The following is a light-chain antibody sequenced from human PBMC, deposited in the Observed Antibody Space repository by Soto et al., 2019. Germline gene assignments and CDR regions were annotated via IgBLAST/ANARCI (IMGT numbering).Light chain of an antibody. CDR3: QQRSGWLT. CDR2: DAS. Sequence: EIVLTQSPATLSLSRGERATLSCRTSQSLNYYLAWYQQKPGQAPRLLSYDASNRATGIPARFSGSGSGTDFTLTISSLEPEDSAVYYCQQRSGWLTFGGGTKVDIK. CDR1: QSLNYY. J-gene: IGKJ4*01. V-gene: IGKV3-11*01.